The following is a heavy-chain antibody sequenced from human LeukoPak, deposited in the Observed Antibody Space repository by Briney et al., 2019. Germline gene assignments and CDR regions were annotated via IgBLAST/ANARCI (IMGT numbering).Heavy chain of an antibody. CDR1: GDSISSSIYY. Sequence: PSETLSLTCTISGDSISSSIYYWGWIRQPPGKGLEWIGSVYHSGTTYYNPSLKSRITVSIDTSKNQFSLKLTSVTAADTAFYYCARQEGIWVGNGYFAYWGQGALVTVSS. CDR2: VYHSGTT. J-gene: IGHJ4*02. V-gene: IGHV4-39*01. CDR3: ARQEGIWVGNGYFAY. D-gene: IGHD3-10*01.